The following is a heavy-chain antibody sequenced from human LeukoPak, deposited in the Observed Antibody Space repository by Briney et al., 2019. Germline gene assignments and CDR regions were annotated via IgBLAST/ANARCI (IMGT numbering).Heavy chain of an antibody. CDR3: ARTSIAARRADFDY. V-gene: IGHV1-2*02. CDR1: GYTFTDYY. CDR2: INSNSGGT. Sequence: ASVKVSCKTSGYTFTDYYIHWMRQAPGQGLEWRGWINSNSGGTSYAQKFQGRVTLTRDTPTRTAFMELNRLTSDHTAVYYCARTSIAARRADFDYWGQGTVVTVS. D-gene: IGHD6-6*01. J-gene: IGHJ4*02.